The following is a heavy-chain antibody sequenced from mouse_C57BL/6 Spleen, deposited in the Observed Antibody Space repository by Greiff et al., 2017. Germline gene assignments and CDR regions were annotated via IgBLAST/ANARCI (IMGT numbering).Heavy chain of an antibody. CDR2: IYPGSGST. CDR3: ARRKDYDYDGDYFDY. J-gene: IGHJ2*01. Sequence: QVQLQQPGAELVKPGASVKMSCKASGYTFTSYWITWVKQRPGQGLEWIGDIYPGSGSTNYNEKFKSKATLTVATSSSTAYMPLSSLTSEDSAVYYCARRKDYDYDGDYFDYWGQGTTLTVSS. D-gene: IGHD2-4*01. CDR1: GYTFTSYW. V-gene: IGHV1-55*01.